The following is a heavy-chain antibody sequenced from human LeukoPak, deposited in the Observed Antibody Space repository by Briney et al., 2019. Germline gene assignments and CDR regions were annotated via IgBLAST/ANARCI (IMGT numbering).Heavy chain of an antibody. Sequence: GGSLRLSCAGSGFTFSSPAMSWVRQAPGKGQEWVSAISASGGSTYYADSVKGRFTISRDNSKSSVYLQMSSLRVEDTAVYYCAKRYCSGGSCYSGDWGQGTLVTVSP. D-gene: IGHD2-15*01. CDR2: ISASGGST. J-gene: IGHJ4*02. CDR3: AKRYCSGGSCYSGD. CDR1: GFTFSSPA. V-gene: IGHV3-23*01.